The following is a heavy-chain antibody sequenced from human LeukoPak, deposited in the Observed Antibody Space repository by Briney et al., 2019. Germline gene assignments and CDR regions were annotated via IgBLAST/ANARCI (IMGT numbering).Heavy chain of an antibody. D-gene: IGHD3-16*02. CDR1: GFTFSSYA. CDR2: ISGSGGST. Sequence: GGSLRLSCAASGFTFSSYAMSWVRQAPGKGLEWVSAISGSGGSTYYADSVKGRFTISRDNSKNTLYLQMNSLRAEDTAVYYCAKDEYDYVWGSYRRNWFDPWGQGTLVTASS. CDR3: AKDEYDYVWGSYRRNWFDP. V-gene: IGHV3-23*01. J-gene: IGHJ5*02.